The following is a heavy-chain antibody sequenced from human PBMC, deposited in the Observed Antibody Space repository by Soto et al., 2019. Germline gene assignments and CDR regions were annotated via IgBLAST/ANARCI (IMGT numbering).Heavy chain of an antibody. CDR3: VRELSGDSRNFDH. J-gene: IGHJ4*02. V-gene: IGHV1-46*01. CDR2: VNPSGGST. D-gene: IGHD2-15*01. Sequence: QVQLVQSGAEVKKPGDSVKVSCKPSGYTFTSYYINWVRQAPGQGLEWLGIVNPSGGSTNYAQKFRGRVSMTRDRSTSTVYMELSSLISDDTAVYYCVRELSGDSRNFDHWGQGTLVSVSS. CDR1: GYTFTSYY.